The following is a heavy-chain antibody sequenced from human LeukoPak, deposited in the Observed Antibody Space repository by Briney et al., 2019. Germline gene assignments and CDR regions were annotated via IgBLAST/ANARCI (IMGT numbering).Heavy chain of an antibody. Sequence: GGSLRLSCAASGFTFSSYAMSWVRQAPGKGLEWVSAISGSGGSTYYADSVKGRFTISRDNSKNTLYLQMNSLRAEYTAVYYCAKGPYEWLVHFDYWGQGTLVTVSS. CDR2: ISGSGGST. CDR3: AKGPYEWLVHFDY. CDR1: GFTFSSYA. J-gene: IGHJ4*02. V-gene: IGHV3-23*01. D-gene: IGHD6-19*01.